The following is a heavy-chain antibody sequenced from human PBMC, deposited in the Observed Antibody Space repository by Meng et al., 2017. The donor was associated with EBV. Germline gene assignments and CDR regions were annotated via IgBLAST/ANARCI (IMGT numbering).Heavy chain of an antibody. Sequence: QVQLGQSGTKVENPGASVKVSCKSSVNTFTGYCMHWVRQAPGQWLEWMGRINPNRGCTNDAKKLQGMVIMTSDTFISTDYIELRRLRSDETSVYNCARVQMVRGVSWDGYWGQGTLVTVSS. V-gene: IGHV1-2*06. D-gene: IGHD3-10*01. J-gene: IGHJ4*02. CDR2: INPNRGCT. CDR1: VNTFTGYC. CDR3: ARVQMVRGVSWDGY.